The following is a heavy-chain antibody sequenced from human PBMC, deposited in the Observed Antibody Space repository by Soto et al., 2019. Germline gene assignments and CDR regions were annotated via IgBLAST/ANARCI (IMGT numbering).Heavy chain of an antibody. CDR2: INAGNGNT. D-gene: IGHD6-13*01. J-gene: IGHJ4*02. CDR3: AGGVSSWVGD. CDR1: GNTFTSYA. Sequence: QVQLVQSGAEVKKPGASVKVSCKSSGNTFTSYAMHWVRQAPGQRLEWKGWINAGNGNTEYSQKFQGRVTITRDTSASTAYMALSSLRSEDTAVYYCAGGVSSWVGDWGQGTLVTVSS. V-gene: IGHV1-3*01.